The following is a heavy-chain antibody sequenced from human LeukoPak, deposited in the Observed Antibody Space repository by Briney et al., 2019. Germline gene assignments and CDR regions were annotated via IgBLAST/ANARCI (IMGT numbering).Heavy chain of an antibody. CDR1: GGSISSSNYY. V-gene: IGHV4-39*01. J-gene: IGHJ4*02. CDR3: ARFTIVSRWIPN. Sequence: SETLSLTCTVSGGSISSSNYYWGWIRQPPGKGLEWIGSVYYSGSTYYSPSLKSRVTISVDTAKNQFSLNLRSVTAADTAVFFCARFTIVSRWIPNWGQGTLVTVSS. D-gene: IGHD3-22*01. CDR2: VYYSGST.